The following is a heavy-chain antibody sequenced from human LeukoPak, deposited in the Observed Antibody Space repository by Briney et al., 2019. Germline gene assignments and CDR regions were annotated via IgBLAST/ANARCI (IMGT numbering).Heavy chain of an antibody. CDR1: GYTFTGYY. J-gene: IGHJ4*02. CDR3: ARDLPIFGYSIDY. D-gene: IGHD3-3*01. CDR2: INPNSGGT. Sequence: GASVKVSCKASGYTFTGYYMHWVRQAPGQGLEWMGWINPNSGGTNYAQKFQGRVTMTRGTSISTAYMELSRLRSDDTAVYYCARDLPIFGYSIDYWGQGTLVTVSS. V-gene: IGHV1-2*02.